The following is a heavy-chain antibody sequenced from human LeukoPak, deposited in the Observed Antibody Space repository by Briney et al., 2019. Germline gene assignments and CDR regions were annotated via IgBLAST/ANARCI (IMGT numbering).Heavy chain of an antibody. CDR1: GFTLSSYG. V-gene: IGHV3-23*01. Sequence: GGSLRLSCAASGFTLSSYGMHWVRQAPGKGLEWVSAITGSGGSTYYADSVKGRFTISRDNSKNTLYLQINSLRVEDTAVYYCARDQLGAVLYFDYWGQGTLVTVSS. J-gene: IGHJ4*02. CDR2: ITGSGGST. CDR3: ARDQLGAVLYFDY. D-gene: IGHD1-1*01.